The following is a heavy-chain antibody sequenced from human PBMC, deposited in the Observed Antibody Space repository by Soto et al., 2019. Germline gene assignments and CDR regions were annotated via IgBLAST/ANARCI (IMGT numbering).Heavy chain of an antibody. CDR3: ARGLRSVLDY. CDR2: ISSDEKIK. Sequence: QVQLVESGGGVVQPGGSLRLSCVASGFIFSNFGMHWVRQTPGKGLEWVAVISSDEKIKQYADSVRGRFAISRDNSKNTLYLQMTSLRAEVTAIYYCARGLRSVLDYWGQGTLVTVSS. V-gene: IGHV3-33*01. CDR1: GFIFSNFG. D-gene: IGHD6-6*01. J-gene: IGHJ4*02.